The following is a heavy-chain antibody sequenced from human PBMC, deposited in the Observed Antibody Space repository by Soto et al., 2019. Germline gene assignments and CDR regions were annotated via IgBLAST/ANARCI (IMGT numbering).Heavy chain of an antibody. CDR2: IYYSGST. J-gene: IGHJ4*02. V-gene: IGHV4-59*08. D-gene: IGHD3-10*01. CDR3: ASMGYHYGSGSYPLDY. Sequence: SETLSLTCTVSGGSISSYYLSWIRQPPGKGLEWIGYIYYSGSTNYNPSLKSRVTISVDTSKNQFSLNLRSVTAADTAVYYCASMGYHYGSGSYPLDYWGQGTLVTVSS. CDR1: GGSISSYY.